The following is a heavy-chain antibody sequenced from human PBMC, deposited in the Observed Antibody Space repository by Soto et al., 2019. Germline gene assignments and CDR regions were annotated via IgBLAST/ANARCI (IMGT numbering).Heavy chain of an antibody. V-gene: IGHV4-39*01. CDR3: ASTIPDYGSGSYLIGY. CDR2: IYYSGST. CDR1: GGSISSSSYY. J-gene: IGHJ4*02. Sequence: SETLSLTCTVSGGSISSSSYYWGWIRQPPGKGLEWIGSIYYSGSTYYNPSLKSRVTISVDTSKNQFSLKLSSVTAADTAVYYCASTIPDYGSGSYLIGYWGQGTLVTVSS. D-gene: IGHD3-10*01.